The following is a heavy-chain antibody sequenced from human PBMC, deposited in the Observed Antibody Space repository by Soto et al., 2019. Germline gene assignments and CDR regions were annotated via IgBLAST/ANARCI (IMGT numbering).Heavy chain of an antibody. CDR1: GGSFSGYY. V-gene: IGHV4-34*01. CDR2: INHSGST. D-gene: IGHD6-19*01. J-gene: IGHJ5*02. Sequence: SETLSLTCAVYGGSFSGYYWSWIRQPPGKGLEWIGEINHSGSTNYNPSLKSRVTISVDTSKNQFSLKLSSVTAADTAVYYCARGPPYSSGWYPPWGQGTLVTVSS. CDR3: ARGPPYSSGWYPP.